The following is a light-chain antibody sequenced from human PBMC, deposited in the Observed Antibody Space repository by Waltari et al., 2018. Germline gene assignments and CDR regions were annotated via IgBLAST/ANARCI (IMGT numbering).Light chain of an antibody. V-gene: IGKV3-15*01. J-gene: IGKJ2*01. CDR1: QSVTTN. CDR2: RAS. Sequence: ETLMTQSPATLSVSPGERVTLSCRASQSVTTNLAWYQQKPGQAPRLLIYRASTRATGVPARFSGSWSGTEFTLTINALQSEDFAVYYCHQYNNWPPNTFGQGTLLEIK. CDR3: HQYNNWPPNT.